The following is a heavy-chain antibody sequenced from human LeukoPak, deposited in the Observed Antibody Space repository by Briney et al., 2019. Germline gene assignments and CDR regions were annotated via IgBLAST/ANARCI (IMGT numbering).Heavy chain of an antibody. CDR2: IHYSGST. CDR1: GGSISSSSYY. J-gene: IGHJ6*03. Sequence: PSETLSLTCTVSGGSISSSSYYWGWIRQPPGKGLEWIGYIHYSGSTKYKSSLKSRVTISVDTSKNQFSLKLNSVTAADTAVYYCARGSCGGSCYLNYYYYYYMDVWGKGTTVTVSS. CDR3: ARGSCGGSCYLNYYYYYYMDV. D-gene: IGHD2-15*01. V-gene: IGHV4-61*05.